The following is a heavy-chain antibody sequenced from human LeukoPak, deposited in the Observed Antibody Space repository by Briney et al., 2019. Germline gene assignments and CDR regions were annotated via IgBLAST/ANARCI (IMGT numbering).Heavy chain of an antibody. V-gene: IGHV3-30*03. CDR1: GFTFNTYV. D-gene: IGHD3-10*01. Sequence: GGSLRLSCAASGFTFNTYVMSWVRQAPGKGLEWVAVTSSDLNVKLYADSVKGRFTISRDNSRSTLYLQMNSLRPEDTAIYYCAREGYYGSGSPPSLYFDYWGQGTLVTVSS. CDR3: AREGYYGSGSPPSLYFDY. CDR2: TSSDLNVK. J-gene: IGHJ4*02.